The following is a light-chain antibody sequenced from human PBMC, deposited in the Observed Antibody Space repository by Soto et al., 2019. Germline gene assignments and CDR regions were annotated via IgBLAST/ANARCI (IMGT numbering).Light chain of an antibody. J-gene: IGLJ1*01. Sequence: QSALPHPASVSWSPGHSITISCTGTSSDVGGYNYVSWYQQHPGKAPKLMIYEVSNRPSGVSNRFSGSKSGNTASLTISGLQAEEEADHYCSSYTSSSNYVFGTGTKVTVL. CDR1: SSDVGGYNY. CDR3: SSYTSSSNYV. CDR2: EVS. V-gene: IGLV2-14*01.